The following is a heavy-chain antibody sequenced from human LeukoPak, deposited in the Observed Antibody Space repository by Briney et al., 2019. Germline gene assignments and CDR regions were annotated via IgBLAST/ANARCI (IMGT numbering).Heavy chain of an antibody. J-gene: IGHJ4*02. D-gene: IGHD4-17*01. CDR1: GGSISSGGYY. Sequence: PSETLSLTCTVSGGSISSGGYYWSWIRQPPGKGLEWIGYIYHSGSTYYNPSLKSRVTISVDRSKNQFSLMLSSVTAADTAVYYCARENYGDSFDYWGQGTLVTVSS. V-gene: IGHV4-30-2*01. CDR3: ARENYGDSFDY. CDR2: IYHSGST.